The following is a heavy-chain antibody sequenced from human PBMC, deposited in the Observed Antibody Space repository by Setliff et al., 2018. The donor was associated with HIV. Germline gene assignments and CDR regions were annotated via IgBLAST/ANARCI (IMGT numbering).Heavy chain of an antibody. CDR2: VYYNGRT. J-gene: IGHJ3*02. Sequence: SETLSLTCTVSGDSISSSNYYWGWIRQSPGKGLEWIGSVYYNGRTYYSPSLKSRATIAIDTSKNQFSLKLTSVTAADTAVYYCARDRMSSGYTAAFEIWGQGTVVTVSS. CDR3: ARDRMSSGYTAAFEI. V-gene: IGHV4-39*07. D-gene: IGHD3-22*01. CDR1: GDSISSSNYY.